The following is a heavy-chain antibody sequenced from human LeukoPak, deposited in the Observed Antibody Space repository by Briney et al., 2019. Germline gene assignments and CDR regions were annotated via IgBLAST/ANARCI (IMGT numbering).Heavy chain of an antibody. D-gene: IGHD3-22*01. V-gene: IGHV4-39*01. CDR2: IYYSGST. Sequence: SETLSLTCTVSGGSISGYYWGWIRQPPGKGLEWIGSIYYSGSTYYNPSLKSRVTISVDTSKNQFSLRLSSVTAADTAVYYCARHFYDSSGYYYSDEGVYYFDYWGQGTLVTVSS. CDR3: ARHFYDSSGYYYSDEGVYYFDY. CDR1: GGSISGYY. J-gene: IGHJ4*02.